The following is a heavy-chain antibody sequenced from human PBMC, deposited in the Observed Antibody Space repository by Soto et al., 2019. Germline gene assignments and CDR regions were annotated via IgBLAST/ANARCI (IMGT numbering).Heavy chain of an antibody. D-gene: IGHD6-6*01. CDR2: INYSGST. CDR3: ARDPFSRSIAAAGFDY. CDR1: GGSISNGGYY. Sequence: QVQLQESGPGLVKPSQTLSLTCSVSGGSISNGGYYWSWIRQHPGKGLEWIGYINYSGSTYYNPSLKSRVTISIDTSKNQFSLKLSSVTAADTAVFYCARDPFSRSIAAAGFDYWGQGTLVTVSS. V-gene: IGHV4-31*03. J-gene: IGHJ4*02.